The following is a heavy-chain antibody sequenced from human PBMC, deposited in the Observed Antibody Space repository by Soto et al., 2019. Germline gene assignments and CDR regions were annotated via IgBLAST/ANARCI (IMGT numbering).Heavy chain of an antibody. D-gene: IGHD6-13*01. CDR1: GGSISSGGYY. J-gene: IGHJ4*02. Sequence: QVQLQESGPGLVKPSQTLSLTCTVSGGSISSGGYYWSWMRQHPGKGLEGIGYIYYSGSTYYNPSLKSRVTISVDTSKNQFSLKLSSVTAADTAVYYGARSFSVAAAGPFDYWGQGTRVTVSS. V-gene: IGHV4-31*03. CDR3: ARSFSVAAAGPFDY. CDR2: IYYSGST.